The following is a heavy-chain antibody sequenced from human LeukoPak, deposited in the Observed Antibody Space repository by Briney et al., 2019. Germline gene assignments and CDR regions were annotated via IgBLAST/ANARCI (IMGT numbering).Heavy chain of an antibody. CDR3: ARGFLVRGVLNWFDP. D-gene: IGHD3-10*01. V-gene: IGHV4-34*01. CDR1: GGSFSGYY. J-gene: IGHJ5*02. Sequence: PSETLSLTCAAYGGSFSGYYWSWIRQPPGKGLEWIGEINHSGSTNYNPSLKSRVTISVDTSKNQFSLKLSSVTAADTAVYYCARGFLVRGVLNWFDPWGQGTLVTVS. CDR2: INHSGST.